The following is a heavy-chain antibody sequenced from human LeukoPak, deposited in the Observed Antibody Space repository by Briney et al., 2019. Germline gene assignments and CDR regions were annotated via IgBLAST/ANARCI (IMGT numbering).Heavy chain of an antibody. CDR1: GFTFSNYA. Sequence: GRSLRLSCAASGFTFSNYAMHWARQAPGKGLEWVAFISHDRSNSCHADSVKGRFTISRDNSKNTLYLQMNSLTDEDTAVYYCARDLSGGYMSDYWGQGTLVTVSS. CDR2: ISHDRSNS. J-gene: IGHJ4*02. CDR3: ARDLSGGYMSDY. V-gene: IGHV3-30-3*01. D-gene: IGHD2-15*01.